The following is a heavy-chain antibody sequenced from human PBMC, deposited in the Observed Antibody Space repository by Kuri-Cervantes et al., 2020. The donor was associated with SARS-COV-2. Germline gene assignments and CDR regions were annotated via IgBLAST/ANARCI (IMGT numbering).Heavy chain of an antibody. CDR1: GFTFSSYS. Sequence: GESLKISCAASGFTFSSYSMNWVRQAPGKGLEWVSSISSSSSYIYYADSVKGRFTISRDSSKNTLYLQMNSLRAEDTAVYYCTTLIDYWGQGALVTVSS. V-gene: IGHV3-21*01. CDR2: ISSSSSYI. J-gene: IGHJ4*02. CDR3: TTLIDY.